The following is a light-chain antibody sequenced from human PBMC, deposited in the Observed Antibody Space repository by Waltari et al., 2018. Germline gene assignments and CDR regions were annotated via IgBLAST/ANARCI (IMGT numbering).Light chain of an antibody. J-gene: IGKJ1*01. CDR3: LQDYSYPRT. V-gene: IGKV1-6*01. Sequence: AIQMTQSPSSLSASVGDRIIITCRASQGIRNDLGWYQQKPGNAPKLLIYAASSLQSGVPSRFSGSGSGTDFTLSISSLQPEDFATYYCLQDYSYPRTFGQGTKVEIK. CDR1: QGIRND. CDR2: AAS.